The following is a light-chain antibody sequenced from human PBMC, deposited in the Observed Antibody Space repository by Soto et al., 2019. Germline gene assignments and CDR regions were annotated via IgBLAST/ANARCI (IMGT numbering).Light chain of an antibody. V-gene: IGKV1-39*01. CDR3: QQSYSILWT. J-gene: IGKJ1*01. CDR2: AAS. Sequence: DIQMTQSPSSLSVSVGDSFTINCGTSQSIATYLNWYQQKPGKAPKLLIYAASSLQSGVPSRFSGSGSGTEFTLTITSLRPDDFATYYCQQSYSILWTFGQGAKVDIK. CDR1: QSIATY.